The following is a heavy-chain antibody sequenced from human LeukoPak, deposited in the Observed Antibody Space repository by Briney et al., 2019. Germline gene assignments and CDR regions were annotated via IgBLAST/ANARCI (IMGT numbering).Heavy chain of an antibody. Sequence: SEPLSLPCTVSGGSISIYYWSWIRQPPGKGLEWIAYIYSSGSTKYNPSLKSRVTISVDTSKNQFSLKLSSVTAADTAVYYCARGGGYGSPLGFWGQGTLVTVSS. CDR3: ARGGGYGSPLGF. V-gene: IGHV4-4*09. D-gene: IGHD5-18*01. J-gene: IGHJ4*02. CDR1: GGSISIYY. CDR2: IYSSGST.